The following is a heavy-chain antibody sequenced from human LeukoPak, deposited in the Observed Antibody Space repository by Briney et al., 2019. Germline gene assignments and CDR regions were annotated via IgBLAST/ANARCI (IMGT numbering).Heavy chain of an antibody. Sequence: AASVKVSCKASGYTFTDYFMHWVRQAPGQGLEWMGWINPNSGGTNYAQKFQGRVTMTRDTSISTAYMELSRLRSDDTAVYYCARDRRKDVVVPGAFDYWGQGTLVTVSS. V-gene: IGHV1-2*02. CDR2: INPNSGGT. CDR3: ARDRRKDVVVPGAFDY. J-gene: IGHJ4*02. D-gene: IGHD2-2*01. CDR1: GYTFTDYF.